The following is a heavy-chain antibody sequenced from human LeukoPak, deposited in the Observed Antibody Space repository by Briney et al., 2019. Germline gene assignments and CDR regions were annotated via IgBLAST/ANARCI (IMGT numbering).Heavy chain of an antibody. CDR1: RGTFSSYA. Sequence: ASAKVSSEPSRGTFSSYAIRWVPQAPGQGLEWMGIIYPSGGITNYTQKFQGRVTMTRDTTTSTVYIDLCSLRSEDTAVYYCARDSRGSYYEQAYWGQGTLVTVSS. CDR2: IYPSGGIT. CDR3: ARDSRGSYYEQAY. V-gene: IGHV1-46*01. J-gene: IGHJ4*02. D-gene: IGHD1-26*01.